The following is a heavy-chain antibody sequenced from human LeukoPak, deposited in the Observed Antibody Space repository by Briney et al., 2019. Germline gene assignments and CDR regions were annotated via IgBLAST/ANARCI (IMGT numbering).Heavy chain of an antibody. D-gene: IGHD3-10*01. CDR3: ARRRYYGSGSHDY. CDR1: GYRFYNHW. Sequence: GGALEISFKGSGYRFYNHWIAWVRPRPGKGVEWMGIIYPEDSDTRYSPSFQGQVTISADNSITPAYLQWSSLKASDTAMYYCARRRYYGSGSHDYWGQGTLVTVSS. J-gene: IGHJ4*02. CDR2: IYPEDSDT. V-gene: IGHV5-51*01.